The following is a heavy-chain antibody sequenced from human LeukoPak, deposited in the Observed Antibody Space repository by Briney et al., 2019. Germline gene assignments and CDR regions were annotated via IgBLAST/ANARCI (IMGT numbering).Heavy chain of an antibody. V-gene: IGHV3-7*01. Sequence: AGRTLRLSCAPSEFTFSTYLITWVRQAPGKGLGGGANIKQEGSEKYCADSVRGRFTISRDDGKKSLYLQMNSLRVEDTAVYYCAGERPSSSWYDFWGQGALVTVSS. D-gene: IGHD6-13*01. CDR2: IKQEGSEK. CDR3: AGERPSSSWYDF. CDR1: EFTFSTYL. J-gene: IGHJ5*01.